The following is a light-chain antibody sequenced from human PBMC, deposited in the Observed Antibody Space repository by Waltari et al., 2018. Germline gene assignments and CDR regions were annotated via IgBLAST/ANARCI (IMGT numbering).Light chain of an antibody. CDR3: HQYGNSAPFT. J-gene: IGKJ3*01. V-gene: IGKV3-20*01. CDR1: QTLSSTY. Sequence: EIVLTQSPGTLSLPPGERATPPCRASQTLSSTYLAWYQQKPGQAPRLLIYETSTRATGIPDRFSGSGSGTDFTLTISRLEPEDLAVYYCHQYGNSAPFTFGPGTKVDIK. CDR2: ETS.